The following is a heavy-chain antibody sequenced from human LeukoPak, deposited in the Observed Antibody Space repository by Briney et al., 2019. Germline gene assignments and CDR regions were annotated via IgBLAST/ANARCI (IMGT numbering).Heavy chain of an antibody. V-gene: IGHV4-34*01. CDR3: ARGWWSDLVRGVPSFVWDY. CDR2: INHSGST. D-gene: IGHD3-10*01. CDR1: GGSFSGYY. J-gene: IGHJ4*02. Sequence: SETLSLTCAAYGGSFSGYYWSWIRQPPGKGLEWIGEINHSGSTNYNPSLTSRVTISVDTSKNQFSLKLSSVTAADTAVYYCARGWWSDLVRGVPSFVWDYWGQGTLVTVSS.